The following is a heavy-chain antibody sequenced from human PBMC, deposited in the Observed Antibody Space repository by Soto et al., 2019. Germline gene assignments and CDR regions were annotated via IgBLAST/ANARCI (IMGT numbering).Heavy chain of an antibody. J-gene: IGHJ6*02. Sequence: EVQLVESGGGLVKPGGSLRLSCAASGFTFSTYSMNWVRQAPGKGLEWVSSISSSSSYIYYADSVKGRFTISRDNAKNSLDLQMNSRRAEDTAVYYCARYDSSGYYWPYYYYGMDVWGQGTTVTVSS. D-gene: IGHD3-22*01. V-gene: IGHV3-21*01. CDR2: ISSSSSYI. CDR1: GFTFSTYS. CDR3: ARYDSSGYYWPYYYYGMDV.